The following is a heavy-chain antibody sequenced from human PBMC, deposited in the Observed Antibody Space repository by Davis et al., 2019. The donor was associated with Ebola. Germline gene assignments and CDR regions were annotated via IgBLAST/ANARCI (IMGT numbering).Heavy chain of an antibody. CDR1: GYTFTSDA. J-gene: IGHJ6*02. V-gene: IGHV1-3*01. Sequence: ASVKVSRKASGYTFTSDAMHWVRQAPGQRLEWMGRINAGNGNTKYSQKFQGRVTITRDTSASKAYMELSSLRSEDTAVYYCARNLSPYYYGMDVWGQGTTVTVSS. CDR2: INAGNGNT. D-gene: IGHD3-16*02. CDR3: ARNLSPYYYGMDV.